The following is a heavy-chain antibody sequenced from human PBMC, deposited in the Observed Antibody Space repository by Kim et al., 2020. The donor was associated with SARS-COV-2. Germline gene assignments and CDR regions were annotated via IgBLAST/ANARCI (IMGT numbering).Heavy chain of an antibody. CDR2: IYYSGST. CDR1: GGSISSSSYY. D-gene: IGHD3-10*01. J-gene: IGHJ5*02. CDR3: ARDEVLWFGNGDWFDP. V-gene: IGHV4-39*07. Sequence: SETLSLTCTVSGGSISSSSYYWGWIRQPPGKGLEWIGSIYYSGSTYYNPSLKSRVTISVDTSKNQFSLKLSSVTAADTAVYYCARDEVLWFGNGDWFDPWGQGTLVTVSS.